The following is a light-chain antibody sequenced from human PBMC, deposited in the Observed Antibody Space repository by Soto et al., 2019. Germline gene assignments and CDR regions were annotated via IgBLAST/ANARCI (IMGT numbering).Light chain of an antibody. CDR2: DAS. CDR3: QHYNSYSEA. J-gene: IGKJ1*01. CDR1: QSISSS. Sequence: DIQMTESPSTLSASVGDRVTITCRASQSISSSLAWYQQQPGKAPKLLVYDASTLQSGVASRFSGSGSGTEFTLTISSLQPDDFATYYCQHYNSYSEAFGQGTKVDI. V-gene: IGKV1-5*01.